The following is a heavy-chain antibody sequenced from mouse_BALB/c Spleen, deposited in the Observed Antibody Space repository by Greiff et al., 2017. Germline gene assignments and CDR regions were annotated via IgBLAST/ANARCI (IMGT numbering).Heavy chain of an antibody. V-gene: IGHV3-6*02. Sequence: DVKLQESGPGLVKPSQSLSLTCSVTGYSITSGYYWNWIRQFPGNKLEWMGYISYDGSNNYNPSLKNRISITRDTSKNQFFLKLNSVTTEDTATYYCAREYYRYDYFDYWGQGTTLTVSS. CDR3: AREYYRYDYFDY. D-gene: IGHD2-14*01. CDR2: ISYDGSN. J-gene: IGHJ2*01. CDR1: GYSITSGYY.